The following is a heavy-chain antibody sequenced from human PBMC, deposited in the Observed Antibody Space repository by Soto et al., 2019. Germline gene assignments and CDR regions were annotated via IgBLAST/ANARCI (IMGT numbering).Heavy chain of an antibody. CDR2: ISGRDGNI. CDR1: GFTFSDSF. J-gene: IGHJ6*03. V-gene: IGHV3-11*01. CDR3: AGDQGPNYMAV. Sequence: PGGSLRLSCAASGFTFSDSFMSWSRQTPGKGLEWLSYISGRDGNIYYADSVRGRFTIPRDNAKNSVYLQMNSLRAEDTAVYYCAGDQGPNYMAVWGKGTTVTVS.